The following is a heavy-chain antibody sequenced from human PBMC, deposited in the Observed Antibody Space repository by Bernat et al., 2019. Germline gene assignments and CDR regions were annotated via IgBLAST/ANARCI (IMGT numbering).Heavy chain of an antibody. CDR3: AREGAAADTLGHEVVEDYYYYMDV. Sequence: QVQLVESGGGVVQPGRSLRLSCAASGFTFSSYGMHWVRQAPGKGLEWVAVIWYDGSNKYYADSVKGRFTISRDNSKNTLYLQMNSLRAEDTAVYYCAREGAAADTLGHEVVEDYYYYMDVWGKGTTVTVSS. V-gene: IGHV3-33*01. D-gene: IGHD6-13*01. J-gene: IGHJ6*03. CDR1: GFTFSSYG. CDR2: IWYDGSNK.